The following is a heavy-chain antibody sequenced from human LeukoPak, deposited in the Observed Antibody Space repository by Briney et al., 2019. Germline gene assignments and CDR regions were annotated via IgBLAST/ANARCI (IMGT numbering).Heavy chain of an antibody. CDR3: ASVYYDFWSCYPYHFDY. Sequence: ASVKVSCKASGYTFTSYGISWVRQAPGQGLEWMGWISAYNGNTNYAQKLQGRVTMTTDTSTSTAYMELRSLRSDDTAVYYCASVYYDFWSCYPYHFDYWGQGTLVTVSS. V-gene: IGHV1-18*01. CDR1: GYTFTSYG. J-gene: IGHJ4*02. D-gene: IGHD3-3*01. CDR2: ISAYNGNT.